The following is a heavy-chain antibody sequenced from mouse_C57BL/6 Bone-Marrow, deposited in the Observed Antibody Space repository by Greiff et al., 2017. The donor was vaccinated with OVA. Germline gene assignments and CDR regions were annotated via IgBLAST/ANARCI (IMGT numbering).Heavy chain of an antibody. D-gene: IGHD2-2*01. CDR2: INPSTGGT. Sequence: EVQLQQSGPELVKPGASVKISCKASGYSFTGYYMNWVKQSPEKSLEWIGEINPSTGGTTYNQKFKAKATLTVDKSSSTAYMQLKSLTSEDSAVYYCARWGYGYDPVMDYWGQGTSVTVSS. J-gene: IGHJ4*01. CDR3: ARWGYGYDPVMDY. V-gene: IGHV1-42*01. CDR1: GYSFTGYY.